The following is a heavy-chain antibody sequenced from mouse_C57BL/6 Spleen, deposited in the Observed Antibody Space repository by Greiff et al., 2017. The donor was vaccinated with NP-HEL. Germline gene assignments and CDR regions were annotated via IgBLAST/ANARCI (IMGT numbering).Heavy chain of an antibody. D-gene: IGHD1-1*01. J-gene: IGHJ2*01. CDR1: GYTFTDYN. V-gene: IGHV1-18*01. Sequence: VQLKQSGPELVKPGASVKIPCKASGYTFTDYNMDWVKQSHGKSLEWIGDINPNNGGTIYNQKFKGKATLTVDKSSSTAYMELRSLTSEDTAVYYCARNYYGSSPYFDYWGQGTTLTVSS. CDR3: ARNYYGSSPYFDY. CDR2: INPNNGGT.